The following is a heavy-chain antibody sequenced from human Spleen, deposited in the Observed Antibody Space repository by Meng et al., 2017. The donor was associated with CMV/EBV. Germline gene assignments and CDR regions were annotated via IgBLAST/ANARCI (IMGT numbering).Heavy chain of an antibody. J-gene: IGHJ4*02. CDR2: MNPNSGNT. Sequence: ASVKVSCKASGYTFTSYDINWARQATGQGLEWMGWMNPNSGNTGYAQKFQGRVTITRNTSISTAYMELSSLRSEDTAVYYCARHARSDILPNGYWGQGTLVTVSS. CDR3: ARHARSDILPNGY. D-gene: IGHD3-9*01. CDR1: GYTFTSYD. V-gene: IGHV1-8*03.